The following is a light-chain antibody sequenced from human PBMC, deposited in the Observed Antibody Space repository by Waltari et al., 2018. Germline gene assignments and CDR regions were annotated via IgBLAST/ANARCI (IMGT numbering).Light chain of an antibody. CDR2: RAS. Sequence: ETVVTQSPATLSMSPGERATLSCRTSQSIGSSLAWYQQRPGQAPRLLIYRASTRATGSPDRFSCSGSETEFTLTISSLQSEDIAVYYCQQYNNWPPGTFGQGTKVEI. CDR1: QSIGSS. V-gene: IGKV3-15*01. CDR3: QQYNNWPPGT. J-gene: IGKJ1*01.